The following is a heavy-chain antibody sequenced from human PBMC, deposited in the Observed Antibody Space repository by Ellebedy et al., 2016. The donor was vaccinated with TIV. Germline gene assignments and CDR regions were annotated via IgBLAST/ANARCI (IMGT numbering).Heavy chain of an antibody. V-gene: IGHV2-5*01. CDR1: GFSLTTTGVG. Sequence: SGPTLVKPTETLTLTCTFSGFSLTTTGVGVGCIRQPPGKALEWLALIYWHDEKYYSASLESRLTITKDTSNNRVVLTMTNMDRVDTATYYCAHRPVSSGWYIRDYFEHWGPGTLVTVSS. D-gene: IGHD6-19*01. J-gene: IGHJ4*02. CDR2: IYWHDEK. CDR3: AHRPVSSGWYIRDYFEH.